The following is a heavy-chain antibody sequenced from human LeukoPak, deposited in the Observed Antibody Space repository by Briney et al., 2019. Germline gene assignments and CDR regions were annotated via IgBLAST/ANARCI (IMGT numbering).Heavy chain of an antibody. D-gene: IGHD6-13*01. CDR3: ARRRGYTSSWYDY. CDR2: IYPGDSDI. J-gene: IGHJ4*02. CDR1: GYSFTNYW. V-gene: IGHV5-51*01. Sequence: GESLKISCKSSGYSFTNYWIAWVRQMPGKGLEWMGIIYPGDSDIRYSPSFQGQVTISADKSISTAYLQWSSLKAPDTAIYYCARRRGYTSSWYDYWGQGTLVTVSS.